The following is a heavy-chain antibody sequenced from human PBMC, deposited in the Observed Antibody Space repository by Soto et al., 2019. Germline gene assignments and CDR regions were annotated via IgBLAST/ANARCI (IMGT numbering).Heavy chain of an antibody. V-gene: IGHV3-30*18. Sequence: GGSLRLSCAASGFTFSSYGMHWVRQAPGKGLEWVAVISYDGSNKYYADSVKGRFTISRDNSKNTLYLQMNSLRAEDTAVYYCAKVLYGDYALRYYYYMDVWGKGTTVTVSS. CDR3: AKVLYGDYALRYYYYMDV. CDR2: ISYDGSNK. D-gene: IGHD4-17*01. J-gene: IGHJ6*03. CDR1: GFTFSSYG.